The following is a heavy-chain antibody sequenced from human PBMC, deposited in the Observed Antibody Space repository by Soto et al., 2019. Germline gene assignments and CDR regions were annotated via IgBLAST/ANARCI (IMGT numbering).Heavy chain of an antibody. V-gene: IGHV3-23*01. J-gene: IGHJ3*02. CDR3: AKDGGSIQPREAFDI. CDR1: GFTFSSYG. D-gene: IGHD1-26*01. CDR2: ISGSGGST. Sequence: GGSLRLSCAASGFTFSSYGMHWVRQAPGKGLEWVSAISGSGGSTYYADSVKGRFTISRDNSKNTLYLQMNSLRAEDTAVYYCAKDGGSIQPREAFDIWGQGTMVTVSS.